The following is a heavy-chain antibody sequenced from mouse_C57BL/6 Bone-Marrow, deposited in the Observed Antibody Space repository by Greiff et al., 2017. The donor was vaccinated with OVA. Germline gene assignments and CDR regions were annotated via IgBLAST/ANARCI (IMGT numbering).Heavy chain of an antibody. CDR3: AHYGSRLYLHY. D-gene: IGHD1-1*01. CDR1: GYTFTNYW. CDR2: IAPSDSYI. J-gene: IGHJ2*02. Sequence: QVQLQQPGAELVRPGTSVKLSCKASGYTFTNYWMHWVKQRPGQGLEWIGVIAPSDSYINYNQKFKGRATVTVDTSSRTAYMHLSSLTSEDSAVYYCAHYGSRLYLHYWGQGTSLTVSS. V-gene: IGHV1-59*01.